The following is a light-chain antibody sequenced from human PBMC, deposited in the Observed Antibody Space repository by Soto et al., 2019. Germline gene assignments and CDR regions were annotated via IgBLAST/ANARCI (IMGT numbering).Light chain of an antibody. CDR3: QQYYSYWT. CDR2: DAS. Sequence: DFQMTQSPSTLSASVGDRVTITCRASQTIRSRLAWFQQKPGKAPKLLIYDASSLESGVPQRFSGSGSGTEFTLTISCLQTDDFSTYYCQQYYSYWTFGQGTKVE. CDR1: QTIRSR. V-gene: IGKV1-5*01. J-gene: IGKJ1*01.